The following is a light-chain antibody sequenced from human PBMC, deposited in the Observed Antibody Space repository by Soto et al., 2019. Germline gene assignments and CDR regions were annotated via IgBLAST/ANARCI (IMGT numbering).Light chain of an antibody. CDR2: GAF. J-gene: IGKJ1*01. Sequence: EIVLTHSPCTLSLSPGERATLSCRASQSGSNNYLAWYQQKPGKAPSLLIYGAFNMATGIPDRFGCSVFGTDLSLPISRLDPEDLGVYCCKQYGSSGTFGQGTKVEI. CDR3: KQYGSSGT. CDR1: QSGSNNY. V-gene: IGKV3-20*01.